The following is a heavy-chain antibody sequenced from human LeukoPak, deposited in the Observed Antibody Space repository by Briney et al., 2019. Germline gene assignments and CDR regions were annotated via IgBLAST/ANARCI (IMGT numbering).Heavy chain of an antibody. D-gene: IGHD5-24*01. V-gene: IGHV3-53*01. J-gene: IGHJ3*02. CDR2: ITKSGDQT. CDR3: VKSAGKDGYRDVFDI. Sequence: GGSLRLSCAVSGFTVSIYYMTWVRQAPGKGLEWVSTITKSGDQTHYADSVRGLFTISRDIFKNTLYLQMNSLRAEDTAVYHCVKSAGKDGYRDVFDIWGQGTVVTVSS. CDR1: GFTVSIYY.